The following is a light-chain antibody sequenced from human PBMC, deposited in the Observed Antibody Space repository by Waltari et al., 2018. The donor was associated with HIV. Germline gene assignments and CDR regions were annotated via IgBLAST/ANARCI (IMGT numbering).Light chain of an antibody. CDR3: CSYAGSRTWV. V-gene: IGLV2-23*02. Sequence: QSALTQPASVSGSPGQSINISCTGTSSDVDGYNFVSWYQQHPGKAPKLIIFAVFKRPSGVSVRFSGSKSGNTASLTISGLQSEDEADYYCCSYAGSRTWVFGGGTKVTVL. J-gene: IGLJ3*02. CDR1: SSDVDGYNF. CDR2: AVF.